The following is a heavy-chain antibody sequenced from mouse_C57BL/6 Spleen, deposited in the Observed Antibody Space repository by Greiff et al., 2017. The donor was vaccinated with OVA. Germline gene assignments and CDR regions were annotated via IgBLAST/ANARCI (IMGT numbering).Heavy chain of an antibody. D-gene: IGHD4-1*01. CDR2: IWRGGST. Sequence: VQGVESGPGLVQPSQSLSITCTVSGFSLTSYGVHWVRQSPGKGLEWLGVIWRGGSTDYNAAFMSRLSITKDNSKSQVFFKMNSLQADDTAIYYCATRGALHWDEGYFDVWGTGTTVTVSS. J-gene: IGHJ1*03. V-gene: IGHV2-5*01. CDR1: GFSLTSYG. CDR3: ATRGALHWDEGYFDV.